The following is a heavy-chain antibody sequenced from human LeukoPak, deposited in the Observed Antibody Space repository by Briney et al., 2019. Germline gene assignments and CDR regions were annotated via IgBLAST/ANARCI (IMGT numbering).Heavy chain of an antibody. J-gene: IGHJ6*03. V-gene: IGHV4-59*01. CDR3: ASAYGYYYYYMDV. Sequence: PSETLSLTCTVSGGSISGSYWTWIRQSPGKALEWIGYVDDSGSTDYNPSLKSRLTISVDTSNKQFSLRLSSVTAADTAVYYCASAYGYYYYYMDVWGKGTTVTVSS. CDR1: GGSISGSY. D-gene: IGHD3-16*01. CDR2: VDDSGST.